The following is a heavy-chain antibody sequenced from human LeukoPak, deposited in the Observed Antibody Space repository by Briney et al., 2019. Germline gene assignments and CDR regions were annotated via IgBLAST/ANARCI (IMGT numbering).Heavy chain of an antibody. D-gene: IGHD4-17*01. CDR1: GFAFSSYA. J-gene: IGHJ3*01. Sequence: GGSLRLSCAASGFAFSSYAMSWVRQAPGKGLEWVSGISVRGGSTYYADSVKGRFTISRDNAKKSVYLHMSRLRAEDTAVYYCARGLGSGDYVANAFDFWGRGTTVSVS. CDR2: ISVRGGST. CDR3: ARGLGSGDYVANAFDF. V-gene: IGHV3-23*01.